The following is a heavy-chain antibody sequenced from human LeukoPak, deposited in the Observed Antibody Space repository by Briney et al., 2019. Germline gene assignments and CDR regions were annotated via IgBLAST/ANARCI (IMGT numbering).Heavy chain of an antibody. Sequence: GASVKVSYKASGYTFTSYYMHWVRQAPGQGLEWMGGTIPIFGTAKYAQKFQGRVTITADKSTSTSYMDLSSLRSEDTAVYYCARVQNDRIGVAGLYYFDYWGQGTLVTVSS. D-gene: IGHD6-19*01. V-gene: IGHV1-69*06. J-gene: IGHJ4*02. CDR1: GYTFTSYY. CDR2: TIPIFGTA. CDR3: ARVQNDRIGVAGLYYFDY.